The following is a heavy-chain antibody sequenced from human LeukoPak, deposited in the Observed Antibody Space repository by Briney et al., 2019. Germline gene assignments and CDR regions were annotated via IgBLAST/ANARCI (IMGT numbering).Heavy chain of an antibody. V-gene: IGHV1-69*06. D-gene: IGHD1-7*01. CDR3: ASDMRTGTTSPYYYMDV. Sequence: GASVKVSCKASGGTFSSYAISWVRQAPGQGLEWMGRIIPIFGTANYAQKFQGRVTITADKSTSTAYMELSSLRSEDTAVYYCASDMRTGTTSPYYYMDVWGEGTMVTVSS. CDR2: IIPIFGTA. CDR1: GGTFSSYA. J-gene: IGHJ6*03.